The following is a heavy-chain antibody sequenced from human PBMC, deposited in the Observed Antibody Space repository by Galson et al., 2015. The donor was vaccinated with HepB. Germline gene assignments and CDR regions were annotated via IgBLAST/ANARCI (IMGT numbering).Heavy chain of an antibody. CDR2: IYNGGST. V-gene: IGHV3-66*01. D-gene: IGHD3-10*01. CDR1: GFTVSSNY. CDR3: ARGPRVRGIMGMDV. J-gene: IGHJ6*02. Sequence: SLRLSCAVSGFTVSSNYMSWVRQAPGKGLEWVSVIYNGGSTYYADSLKGRLTISRDNSKNTLYLQMNSLRAEDTAVYYCARGPRVRGIMGMDVWGQGTTVTVSS.